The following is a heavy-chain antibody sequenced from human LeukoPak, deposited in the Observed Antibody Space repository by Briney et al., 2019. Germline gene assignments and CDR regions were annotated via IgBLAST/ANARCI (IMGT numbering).Heavy chain of an antibody. CDR2: LYYGGST. CDR1: GGSISSSDYY. D-gene: IGHD3-9*01. Sequence: PSETLSLSCSVSGGSISSSDYYWGWIRQPPGKGLEWIVRLYYGGSTSYSPSLESRDTISVDTSKNQFSLKLSSVTAADTAVYYCARHVWLQPFDYWGQGTLVTVSS. J-gene: IGHJ4*02. V-gene: IGHV4-39*01. CDR3: ARHVWLQPFDY.